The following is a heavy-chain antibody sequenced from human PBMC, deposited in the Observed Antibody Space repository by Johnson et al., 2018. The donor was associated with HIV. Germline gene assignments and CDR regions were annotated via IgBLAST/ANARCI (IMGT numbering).Heavy chain of an antibody. CDR3: AKDRAGAGEPFDI. CDR1: GFSFTYSW. V-gene: IGHV3-7*01. J-gene: IGHJ3*02. CDR2: IKQDGSDK. D-gene: IGHD6-19*01. Sequence: VQLVESGGGLVQPGGSLRLSCVASGFSFTYSWMTWVRQAPGRGLEWVANIKQDGSDKYYADSVKGRFTISRDNSKNKLYLQMNSLRVEDTAVYYCAKDRAGAGEPFDIWGQGTMVTVSP.